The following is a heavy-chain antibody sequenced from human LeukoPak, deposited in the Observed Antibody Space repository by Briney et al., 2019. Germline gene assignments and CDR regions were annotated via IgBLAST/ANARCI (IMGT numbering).Heavy chain of an antibody. CDR1: GFTVSSSY. V-gene: IGHV3-21*01. J-gene: IGHJ4*02. CDR3: ARGPYYYDSSGYYYDGQLFDY. D-gene: IGHD3-22*01. Sequence: PGGSLRLSCAASGFTVSSSYMSWVRQAPGKGLEWVSSISSSSSYIYYADSVKGRFTISRDNAKNSLYLQMNSLRAEDTAVYYCARGPYYYDSSGYYYDGQLFDYWGQGTLVTVSS. CDR2: ISSSSSYI.